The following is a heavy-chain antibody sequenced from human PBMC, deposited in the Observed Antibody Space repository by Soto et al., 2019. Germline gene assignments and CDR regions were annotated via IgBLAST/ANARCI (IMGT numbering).Heavy chain of an antibody. CDR2: IIPIFGTA. D-gene: IGHD2-15*01. CDR3: ARDLYRSGGSCYRPGLAGYYGMDV. V-gene: IGHV1-69*06. Sequence: RASVTVSCKASAGTFTSYAISWVRQAPGQGLEWMGGIIPIFGTANHAQKFQGRVTITADISTSTAYMELSSLRSDDTAVYSCARDLYRSGGSCYRPGLAGYYGMDVWGQGTSVTVSS. CDR1: AGTFTSYA. J-gene: IGHJ6*02.